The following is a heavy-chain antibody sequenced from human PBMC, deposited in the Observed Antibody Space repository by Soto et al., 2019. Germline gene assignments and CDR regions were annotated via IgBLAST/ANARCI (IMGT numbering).Heavy chain of an antibody. CDR2: IRSKTSSETR. V-gene: IGHV3-15*01. D-gene: IGHD3-22*01. Sequence: GGSLRLSCAASGFPFTKAWMPLVRQAPGKGLECVCRIRSKTSSETREYAAPVKGRFTISRDDSKNMLYLEMNSLKIEDTGVYYCTTDGFTGIVGIWGQGTMVTVSS. J-gene: IGHJ3*02. CDR3: TTDGFTGIVGI. CDR1: GFPFTKAW.